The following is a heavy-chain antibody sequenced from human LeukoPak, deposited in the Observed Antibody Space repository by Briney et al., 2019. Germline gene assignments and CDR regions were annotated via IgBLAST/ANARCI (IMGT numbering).Heavy chain of an antibody. D-gene: IGHD2-2*01. CDR3: ALPANYYYGMDV. V-gene: IGHV3-21*04. Sequence: KTGGSLRLSCAASGFTFSSYSMNWVRQAPGKELEWVSSISSSSSYIYYADSVKGRFTISRDNAKNSLYLQMNSLRAEDTAVYYCALPANYYYGMDVWGQGTTVAVSS. CDR1: GFTFSSYS. CDR2: ISSSSSYI. J-gene: IGHJ6*02.